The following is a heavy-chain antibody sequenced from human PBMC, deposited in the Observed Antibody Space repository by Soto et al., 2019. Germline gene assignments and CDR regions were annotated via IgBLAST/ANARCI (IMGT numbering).Heavy chain of an antibody. D-gene: IGHD6-19*01. V-gene: IGHV4-34*01. CDR1: GGSFSGYY. J-gene: IGHJ6*02. CDR2: INHSGST. CDR3: ALQYSSGWPYYYYGMDV. Sequence: PSETLSLTCAVYGGSFSGYYWSWIRQPPGKGLEWIGEINHSGSTNYNPSLKSRVTISVDTSKNQFSLKPSSVTAADTAVYYCALQYSSGWPYYYYGMDVWGQGTTVTVS.